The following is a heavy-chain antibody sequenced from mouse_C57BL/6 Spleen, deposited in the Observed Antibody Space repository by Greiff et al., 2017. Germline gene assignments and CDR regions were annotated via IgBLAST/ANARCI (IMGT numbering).Heavy chain of an antibody. D-gene: IGHD1-1*01. CDR3: AREVYYGSSSLAMDY. J-gene: IGHJ4*01. Sequence: VQLKESGPELVKPGASVKISCKASGYSFTGYYMNWVKQSPEKSLEWIGEINPSTGGTTYNQKFKAKATLTVDKSSSTAYMQLKSLTSEDSAVYYCAREVYYGSSSLAMDYWGQGTSVTVSS. CDR1: GYSFTGYY. CDR2: INPSTGGT. V-gene: IGHV1-42*01.